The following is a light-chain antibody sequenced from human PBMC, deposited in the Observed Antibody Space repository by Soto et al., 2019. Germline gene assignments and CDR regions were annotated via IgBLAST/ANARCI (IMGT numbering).Light chain of an antibody. Sequence: QAVVTQEASLTVSPGGTVTLTCGSSTGAVTNGHYPYWFQQNPGQAPRTLIYDTTNRHSWTPARFSGSLLGGKAALTLSGAQPEDEAEYYCLLSYNGADVFGTGTKVTVL. CDR2: DTT. CDR1: TGAVTNGHY. V-gene: IGLV7-46*01. J-gene: IGLJ1*01. CDR3: LLSYNGADV.